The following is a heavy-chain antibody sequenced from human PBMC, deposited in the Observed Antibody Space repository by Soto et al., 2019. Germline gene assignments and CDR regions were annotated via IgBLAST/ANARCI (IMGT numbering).Heavy chain of an antibody. CDR1: GCSISSYY. Sequence: SETLSLTCNVSGCSISSYYWSWIRQPPGKGLEWIGYIYYSGSTNYNPSLKSRVTISVDTSKNQFSLKLSSVTAADTAVYYCARTGEVSFDIWGQGTMVTVSS. CDR2: IYYSGST. V-gene: IGHV4-59*08. D-gene: IGHD3-16*01. J-gene: IGHJ3*02. CDR3: ARTGEVSFDI.